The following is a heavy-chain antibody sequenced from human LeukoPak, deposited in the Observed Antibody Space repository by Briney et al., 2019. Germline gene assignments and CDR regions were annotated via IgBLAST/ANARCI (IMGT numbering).Heavy chain of an antibody. CDR2: INHSGGT. D-gene: IGHD1-26*01. CDR1: GGSFSGYY. J-gene: IGHJ6*02. Sequence: PSETLSLTCAVYGGSFSGYYWSWIRQPPGKGLEWIGEINHSGGTNHNPSLKSRVTISVDTSKNQFSLKLSSVTAADTAVYYCARPVPVGAYGMDVWGQGTTVTVSS. V-gene: IGHV4-34*01. CDR3: ARPVPVGAYGMDV.